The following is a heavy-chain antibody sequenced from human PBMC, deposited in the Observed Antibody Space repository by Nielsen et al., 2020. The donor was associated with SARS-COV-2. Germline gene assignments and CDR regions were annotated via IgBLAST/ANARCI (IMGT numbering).Heavy chain of an antibody. Sequence: ASVKVSCKASGYTFTSYGISWVRQAPGQGLEWMGWISAYNGNTNYAQKLQGRVTITADESTSTAYMELSSLRSEDTAVYYCARGWGYSSSVDFDYWGQGTLVTVSS. CDR3: ARGWGYSSSVDFDY. CDR1: GYTFTSYG. D-gene: IGHD6-6*01. J-gene: IGHJ4*02. CDR2: ISAYNGNT. V-gene: IGHV1-18*04.